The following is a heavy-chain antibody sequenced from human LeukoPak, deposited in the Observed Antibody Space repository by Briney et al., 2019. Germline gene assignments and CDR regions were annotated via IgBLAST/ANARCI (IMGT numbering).Heavy chain of an antibody. Sequence: GGSLRLSCAASGFTFTNEYMSWVRQAPGKGLEWLGLIKSKADGGTADIAAPVKDRFTISRDESRNTLYLQMNSLKTEDSALYYCVTGGHWFRDWGQGTLVTVSS. D-gene: IGHD3-10*01. V-gene: IGHV3-15*01. J-gene: IGHJ4*02. CDR1: GFTFTNEY. CDR3: VTGGHWFRD. CDR2: IKSKADGGTA.